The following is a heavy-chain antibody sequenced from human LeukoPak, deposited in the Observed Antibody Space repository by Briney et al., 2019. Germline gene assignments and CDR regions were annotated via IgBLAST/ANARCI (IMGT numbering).Heavy chain of an antibody. J-gene: IGHJ6*03. CDR1: GGSISSSSYY. V-gene: IGHV4-39*01. CDR2: IYYSGST. D-gene: IGHD6-13*01. CDR3: ARMALGSSSWYGHGWDFYYYYYMDV. Sequence: SETLSLTCTVSGGSISSSSYYWGWIRQPPGKGLEWIGSIYYSGSTYYNPSLKSRVTISVDTSKNQFSLKLSSVTAADTAVYYCARMALGSSSWYGHGWDFYYYYYMDVWGKGTTVTVSS.